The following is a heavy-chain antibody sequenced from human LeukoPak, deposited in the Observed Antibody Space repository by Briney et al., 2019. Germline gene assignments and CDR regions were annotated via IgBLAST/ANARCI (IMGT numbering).Heavy chain of an antibody. CDR3: ARGSIVGDNWFDP. Sequence: SETLSLICAVSGGPISSGGYSWSWIRQPPGKGLEWIGYIYHSGSTYYNPSLKSRVTISVDRSKNQFSLKLSSVTAADTAVYYCARGSIVGDNWFDPWGQGTLVTVSS. J-gene: IGHJ5*02. CDR1: GGPISSGGYS. D-gene: IGHD1-26*01. V-gene: IGHV4-30-2*01. CDR2: IYHSGST.